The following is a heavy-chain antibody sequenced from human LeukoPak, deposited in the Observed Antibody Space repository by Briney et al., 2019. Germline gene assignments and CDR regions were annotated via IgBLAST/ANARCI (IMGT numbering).Heavy chain of an antibody. V-gene: IGHV4-59*01. CDR2: FYYSGRA. CDR1: GGSISSYY. J-gene: IGHJ5*02. CDR3: ARYGDTRFDP. Sequence: SETLSLTCTVSGGSISSYYWTWIRQPPGKGLEWIGYFYYSGRANYNPSLQSRVTISEDTSKNQFSLKLTSVTAADTAVYYCARYGDTRFDPWGQGTLVTVSS. D-gene: IGHD4-17*01.